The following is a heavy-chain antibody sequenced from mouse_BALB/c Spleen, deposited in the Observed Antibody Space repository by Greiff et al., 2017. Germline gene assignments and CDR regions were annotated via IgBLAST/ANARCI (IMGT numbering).Heavy chain of an antibody. V-gene: IGHV5-12-2*01. D-gene: IGHD2-3*01. CDR3: ARQDGYYSWFAY. Sequence: EVKVVESGGGLVQPGGSLKLSCAASGFTFSSYTMSWVRQTPEKRLEWVAYISNGGGSTYYPDTVKGRFTISRDNAKNTLYLQMSSLKSEDTAMYYCARQDGYYSWFAYWGQGTLVTVSA. CDR1: GFTFSSYT. CDR2: ISNGGGST. J-gene: IGHJ3*01.